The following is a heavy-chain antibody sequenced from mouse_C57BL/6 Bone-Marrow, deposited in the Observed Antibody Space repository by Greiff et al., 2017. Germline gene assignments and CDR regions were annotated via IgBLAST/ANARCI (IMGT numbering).Heavy chain of an antibody. CDR3: TTEYDYDGFDY. CDR1: GFNIKDDY. Sequence: EVQLQQSGAELVRPGASVKLSCTASGFNIKDDYMHWVKQRPEQGLEWIGWIDPENGDTEYASKFQGKATITADTSSNTAYLQLSSLTSEDTAVYYCTTEYDYDGFDYWGQGTTLTVSS. J-gene: IGHJ2*01. CDR2: IDPENGDT. V-gene: IGHV14-4*01. D-gene: IGHD2-4*01.